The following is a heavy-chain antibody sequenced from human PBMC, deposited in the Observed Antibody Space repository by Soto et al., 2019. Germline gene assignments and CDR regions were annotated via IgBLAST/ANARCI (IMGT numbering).Heavy chain of an antibody. CDR1: GSTFSSYG. J-gene: IGHJ6*02. CDR3: ARDRVAVAGFYYYYGMDV. V-gene: IGHV3-33*01. Sequence: PVGSLRLSCAASGSTFSSYGMHWVRQAPGKGLEWVAVIWYDGSNKYYADSVKGRFTISRDNSKNTLYLQMNSLRAEDTAVYYCARDRVAVAGFYYYYGMDVWGQGTTVTVSS. D-gene: IGHD6-19*01. CDR2: IWYDGSNK.